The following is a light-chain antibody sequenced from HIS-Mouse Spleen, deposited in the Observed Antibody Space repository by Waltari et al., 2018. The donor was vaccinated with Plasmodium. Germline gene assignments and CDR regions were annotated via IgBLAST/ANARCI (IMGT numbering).Light chain of an antibody. Sequence: QPVLTQPPSSSASPGESARLTCTLPSDLNVRSYNLYWYPQKPGSPPRHLLYYYSDSDKGQGSGVPSRFSGSKDASANTWILLISGLQSEDEADFYCMIWPSNASGVFGGGTKLTVL. CDR3: MIWPSNASGV. CDR2: YYSDSDK. V-gene: IGLV5-37*01. CDR1: SDLNVRSYN. J-gene: IGLJ3*02.